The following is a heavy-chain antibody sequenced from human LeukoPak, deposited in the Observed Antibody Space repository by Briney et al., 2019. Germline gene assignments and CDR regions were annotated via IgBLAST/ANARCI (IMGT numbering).Heavy chain of an antibody. V-gene: IGHV4-39*01. CDR3: AGPGIAAAGDDDY. Sequence: SETLSLTCTVSGGSISSSSYYWGWIRQPPGKGLEWIGSIYYSGSTYYNPSLKSRVTISVDTSKNQFSLKLSSVTAADTAVYYCAGPGIAAAGDDDYWGQGTLVTVSS. D-gene: IGHD6-13*01. CDR1: GGSISSSSYY. J-gene: IGHJ4*02. CDR2: IYYSGST.